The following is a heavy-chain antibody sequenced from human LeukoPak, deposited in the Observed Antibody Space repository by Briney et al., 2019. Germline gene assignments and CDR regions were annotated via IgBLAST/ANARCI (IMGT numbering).Heavy chain of an antibody. CDR1: LFTFSDNY. V-gene: IGHV3-11*06. J-gene: IGHJ6*02. CDR3: AASRSGICGYCKSDYYFGIDV. Sequence: PGGSLRLSCAASLFTFSDNYMTWVRQAPGKGLEWVSSISTTSDYTTYADSVKGRFTISRDNAKNSLSLQMNSLTAEDAAVYYCAASRSGICGYCKSDYYFGIDVWGQGTTVTVSS. D-gene: IGHD2-21*02. CDR2: ISTTSDYT.